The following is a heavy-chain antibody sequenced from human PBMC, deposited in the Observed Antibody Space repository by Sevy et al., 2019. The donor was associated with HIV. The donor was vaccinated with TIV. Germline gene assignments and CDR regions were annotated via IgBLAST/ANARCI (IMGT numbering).Heavy chain of an antibody. Sequence: GGSLRLSCAASGFTFNNYAMSWVRQDPGKGLEWISVITAGGVITYSVDSVRGRFTISRDNSKNMVYLQMNSLRAEDTATHYCVVGTIQHFDYWGQGTRVTVCS. CDR2: ITAGGVIT. J-gene: IGHJ4*02. CDR3: VVGTIQHFDY. CDR1: GFTFNNYA. D-gene: IGHD1-26*01. V-gene: IGHV3-23*01.